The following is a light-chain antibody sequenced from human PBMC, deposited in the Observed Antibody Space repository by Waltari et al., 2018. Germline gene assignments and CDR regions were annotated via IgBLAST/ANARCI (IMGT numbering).Light chain of an antibody. V-gene: IGKV3-20*01. CDR1: QSVTSSY. CDR2: GAS. CDR3: QQYGSSPYT. J-gene: IGKJ2*01. Sequence: EIVLTQSPGTLSLSPGERATLSCRASQSVTSSYLAWYRQKPGQAPRLLIYGASSRATGIPDRVSGSGSGTDFTLTISRLEPEDFAVYYCQQYGSSPYTFGQGTKLEI.